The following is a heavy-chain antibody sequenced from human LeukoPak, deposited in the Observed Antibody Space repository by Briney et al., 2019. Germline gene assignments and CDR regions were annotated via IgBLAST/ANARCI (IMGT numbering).Heavy chain of an antibody. Sequence: GGSLRLSCAASGFTFSSYSMNWVRQAPGKGLEGVSSISSSSSYIYYADSVKGRFTISRDNAKNSLYLQMNSLRAEDTAVYYCATLGGGDYGDYLDYWGQGTLVTVSS. CDR2: ISSSSSYI. D-gene: IGHD4-17*01. V-gene: IGHV3-21*01. J-gene: IGHJ4*02. CDR3: ATLGGGDYGDYLDY. CDR1: GFTFSSYS.